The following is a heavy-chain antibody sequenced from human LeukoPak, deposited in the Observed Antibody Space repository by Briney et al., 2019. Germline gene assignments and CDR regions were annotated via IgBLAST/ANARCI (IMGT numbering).Heavy chain of an antibody. CDR1: GFSLSTSGVG. CDR2: IYWNDDE. D-gene: IGHD3-10*01. J-gene: IGHJ4*02. Sequence: SGPTLVKPTQTLTLTCTFSGFSLSTSGVGVGWIRQPPGKALEWLARIYWNDDERYSPSLKSRLTITKETSKSQVVLTMTNMDPVDTATYYCARTLIPGLLWFGELLYYFDYWGQGTLVTVSS. CDR3: ARTLIPGLLWFGELLYYFDY. V-gene: IGHV2-5*01.